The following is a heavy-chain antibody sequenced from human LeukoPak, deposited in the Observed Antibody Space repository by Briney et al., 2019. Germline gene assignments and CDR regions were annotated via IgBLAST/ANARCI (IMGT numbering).Heavy chain of an antibody. CDR2: ISSNGGST. V-gene: IGHV3-64*01. CDR1: GFTFSNYA. J-gene: IGHJ4*02. CDR3: ARGQIAYSGSYSDY. Sequence: PGGSLRLSCAASGFTFSNYAMHWVRQAPGKGLEYVSTISSNGGSTYYANSVKDRFTISRDNSRNTLYLQMGSLRAEDMAVYYCARGQIAYSGSYSDYWGQGTLVTVSS. D-gene: IGHD1-26*01.